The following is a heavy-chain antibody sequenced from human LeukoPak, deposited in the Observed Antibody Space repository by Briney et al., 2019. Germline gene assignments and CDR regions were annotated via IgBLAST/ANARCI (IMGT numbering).Heavy chain of an antibody. V-gene: IGHV4-34*01. D-gene: IGHD3-3*01. CDR2: INHSGST. CDR1: GGSFSGYY. J-gene: IGHJ4*02. CDR3: ASARGYHNRITSPSSPEFDY. Sequence: PSETLSLTCAVYGGSFSGYYWSWIRQPPGKGLEWIGEINHSGSTNYNPSLKSRVTISVDTSKNQFSLKLSSVTAADTAVYYCASARGYHNRITSPSSPEFDYWGQGTLVTVSS.